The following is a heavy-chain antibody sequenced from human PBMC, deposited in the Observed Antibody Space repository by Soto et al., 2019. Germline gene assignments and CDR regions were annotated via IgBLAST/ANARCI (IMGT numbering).Heavy chain of an antibody. CDR3: ARVAAAGLDYYYYYMDV. D-gene: IGHD6-13*01. Sequence: QVQLQESGPGLVKPSETLSLTCTVSGGSISSYYWSWIRQPPGKGLEWIGYIYYSGSTNYNPSLKSRVTISVDTSKNQFSLKLSSVTAADTAVYYCARVAAAGLDYYYYYMDVWGKGTTVTVSS. J-gene: IGHJ6*03. CDR1: GGSISSYY. CDR2: IYYSGST. V-gene: IGHV4-59*01.